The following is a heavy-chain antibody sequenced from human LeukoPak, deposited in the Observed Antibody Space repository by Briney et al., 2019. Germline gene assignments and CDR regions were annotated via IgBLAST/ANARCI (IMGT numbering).Heavy chain of an antibody. CDR1: GGSIINKNYY. CDR3: ARDSRVPDGYNHYFDY. D-gene: IGHD5-24*01. Sequence: SETLSLTCIVSGGSIINKNYYWGWIRQPPGKGLEWIASIFYSGTIFYNPSLKSRVTISVDTSKNQFSLKLNSVTAADTAVYYCARDSRVPDGYNHYFDYWGQGTLVTVSS. V-gene: IGHV4-39*07. CDR2: IFYSGTI. J-gene: IGHJ4*02.